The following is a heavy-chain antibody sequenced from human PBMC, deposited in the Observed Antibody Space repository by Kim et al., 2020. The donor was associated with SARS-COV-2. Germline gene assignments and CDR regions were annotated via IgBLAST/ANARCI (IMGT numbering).Heavy chain of an antibody. J-gene: IGHJ4*02. V-gene: IGHV3-23*01. CDR2: ISGSGGST. Sequence: GGSLRLSCAASGFTFSSYAMSWVRQAPGKGLEWVSDISGSGGSTYYADSVKGRFTISRDNSKNTLYLQMNSLRAEDTAVYYCAKVRIVGLLWFGELLDNDYWGQGTLVTVSS. CDR1: GFTFSSYA. D-gene: IGHD3-10*01. CDR3: AKVRIVGLLWFGELLDNDY.